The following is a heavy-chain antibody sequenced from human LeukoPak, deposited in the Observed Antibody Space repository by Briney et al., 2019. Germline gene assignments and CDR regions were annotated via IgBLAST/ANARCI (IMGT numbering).Heavy chain of an antibody. CDR2: ISSSGSTI. CDR3: AREDVDTARYFDY. V-gene: IGHV3-11*01. Sequence: PGGSLRLSCAASGFTFSDYYMSWIRQAPGKGLEWVSYISSSGSTIYYADSVKGRFTISRDNAKNSLYLQMNSLRAEDTAVYYCAREDVDTARYFDYWGQGTLVTVSS. D-gene: IGHD5-18*01. CDR1: GFTFSDYY. J-gene: IGHJ4*02.